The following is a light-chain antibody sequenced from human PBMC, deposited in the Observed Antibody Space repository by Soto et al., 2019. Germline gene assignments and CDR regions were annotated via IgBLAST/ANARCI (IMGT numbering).Light chain of an antibody. CDR3: GSYTSATTWV. CDR1: SSDIGRYNY. Sequence: QSALTQPASVSGSPGQSITISCTGTSSDIGRYNYVSWYQQLPGKAPKLIIYEVNKRPSGVSDRFSGSKSGNAASLTISGLQTDDEAVYHCGSYTSATTWVCGGGTQLTVL. CDR2: EVN. J-gene: IGLJ7*01. V-gene: IGLV2-14*03.